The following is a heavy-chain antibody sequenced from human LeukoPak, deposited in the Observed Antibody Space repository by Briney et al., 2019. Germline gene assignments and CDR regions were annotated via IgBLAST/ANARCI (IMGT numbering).Heavy chain of an antibody. Sequence: HPGGSLRLSCAASGFPFSSYGMHWVRQAPGKGLEWVAVISYDGSSEYYADSVQGRFTVARDNSKNTMYLQMNSLRAEDTAVYYCAKDFRDGYNHPSYYFDSWGQGTLVTVSS. J-gene: IGHJ4*02. CDR2: ISYDGSSE. D-gene: IGHD5-24*01. CDR1: GFPFSSYG. CDR3: AKDFRDGYNHPSYYFDS. V-gene: IGHV3-30*18.